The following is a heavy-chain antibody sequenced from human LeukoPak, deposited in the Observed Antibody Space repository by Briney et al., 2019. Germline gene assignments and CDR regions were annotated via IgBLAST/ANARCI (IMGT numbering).Heavy chain of an antibody. CDR1: GFTFSSYE. D-gene: IGHD2-15*01. J-gene: IGHJ5*02. V-gene: IGHV3-48*03. CDR2: VNGDSAII. Sequence: GSLRLSCAASGFTFSSYEMNWVRQAPGKGLEWVAYVNGDSAIIHYTDSVKGRFTISRDNAKNSLYLQMNSLRDEDTAIYYCAKAPRGVDNWFDPWGQGTLVTVSS. CDR3: AKAPRGVDNWFDP.